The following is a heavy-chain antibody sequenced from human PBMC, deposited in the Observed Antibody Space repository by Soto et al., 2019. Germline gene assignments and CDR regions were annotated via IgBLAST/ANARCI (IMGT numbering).Heavy chain of an antibody. J-gene: IGHJ6*03. CDR3: ARSDCSGGSCYTSTLYYYYMDV. CDR1: GGTFSSYT. Sequence: QVQLVQSGAEVKKPGSSVKVSCTASGGTFSSYTISWVRQAPGQGLEWMGRIIPILGIANYAQKFQGRVTITADKSTSTAYMELSSLRSEDTAVYYCARSDCSGGSCYTSTLYYYYMDVWGKGTTVTVSS. V-gene: IGHV1-69*02. D-gene: IGHD2-15*01. CDR2: IIPILGIA.